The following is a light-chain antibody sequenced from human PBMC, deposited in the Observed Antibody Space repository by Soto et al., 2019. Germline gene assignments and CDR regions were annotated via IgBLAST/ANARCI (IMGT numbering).Light chain of an antibody. CDR3: QQRSNWDLT. J-gene: IGKJ4*01. CDR2: DAS. Sequence: EIVLTQSPATLSLSPGETASLSCRASQSVSSYLAWFQQKPGQAPRLLIYDASNRATGIPARFSGSGSGTDFTLTISSLEPEDFAVYYCQQRSNWDLTFGGGTKVEI. V-gene: IGKV3-11*01. CDR1: QSVSSY.